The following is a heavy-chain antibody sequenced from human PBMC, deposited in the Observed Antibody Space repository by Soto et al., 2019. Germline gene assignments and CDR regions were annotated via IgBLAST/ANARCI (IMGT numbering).Heavy chain of an antibody. CDR1: VGSISSSSYY. V-gene: IGHV4-39*01. Sequence: QLQLQESGPGLVKPSETLSLTCTVSVGSISSSSYYWGWIRQPPGKGLEWIGSIYYRGSPYYNPSLHSLVTISADTSTKQFSLKLRSVTVADTSVYYCARGITMIGVVITTAAYFDYWGKGTLVTVSS. CDR2: IYYRGSP. CDR3: ARGITMIGVVITTAAYFDY. D-gene: IGHD3-22*01. J-gene: IGHJ4*02.